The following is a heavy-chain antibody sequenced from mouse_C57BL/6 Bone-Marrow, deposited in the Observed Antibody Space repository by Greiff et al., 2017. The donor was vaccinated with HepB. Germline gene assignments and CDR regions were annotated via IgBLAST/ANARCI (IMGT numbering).Heavy chain of an antibody. J-gene: IGHJ4*01. V-gene: IGHV2-2*01. CDR3: ARTPAYSLGYAMDY. CDR2: IWSGGST. CDR1: GFSLTSYG. D-gene: IGHD2-10*01. Sequence: QVQLKESGPGLVQPSQSLSITCTVSGFSLTSYGVHWVRQSPGKGLEWLGVIWSGGSTDYNAAFISRLSISKDNSKSQVFFKMNSLQADDTAIYYCARTPAYSLGYAMDYWGQGTSVTVSS.